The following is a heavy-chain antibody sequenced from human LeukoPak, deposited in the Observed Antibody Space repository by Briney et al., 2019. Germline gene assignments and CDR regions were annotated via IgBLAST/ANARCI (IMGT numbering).Heavy chain of an antibody. D-gene: IGHD3-9*01. CDR2: ISSSSSYI. V-gene: IGHV3-21*01. J-gene: IGHJ4*02. Sequence: PGGSLRLSCAASGFTFSSYSMNWVRQAPGKGLERVSSISSSSSYIYYADSVKGRLTISRDNAKNSLYLQMNSLRAEDTAVYYCARDQVEGTYYDILTGYYNAPPRGDYWGQGTLVTVSS. CDR1: GFTFSSYS. CDR3: ARDQVEGTYYDILTGYYNAPPRGDY.